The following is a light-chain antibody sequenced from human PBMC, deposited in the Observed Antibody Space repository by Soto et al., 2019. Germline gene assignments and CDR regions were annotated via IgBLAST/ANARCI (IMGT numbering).Light chain of an antibody. CDR2: EVN. V-gene: IGLV2-8*01. CDR1: SSDVGGYDY. Sequence: QSALTQPPSASGSPGQSVTISCTGTSSDVGGYDYVSWYQQLPSKAPKLVIYEVNKRSSGVPERFSGSKSGTSASLAITGLQAEDEADYYCQSCDSSLSGSNWGFGGGTKLTVL. J-gene: IGLJ3*02. CDR3: QSCDSSLSGSNWG.